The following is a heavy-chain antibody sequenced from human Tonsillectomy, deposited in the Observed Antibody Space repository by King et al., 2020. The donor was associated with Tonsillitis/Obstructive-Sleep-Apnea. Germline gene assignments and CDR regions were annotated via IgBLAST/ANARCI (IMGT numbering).Heavy chain of an antibody. Sequence: QLVQSGAEVKKPGESLKISCKGSGYSFTTYWIGWVRQMPGKGLEWMAIIYPGDSDTRYSPSFHGPVTISTDKSISTAYLQGSSRKASDTAMYYCARRATGNNWFDPWGQGTLVTVSS. V-gene: IGHV5-51*01. J-gene: IGHJ5*02. CDR2: IYPGDSDT. CDR3: ARRATGNNWFDP. CDR1: GYSFTTYW. D-gene: IGHD5-12*01.